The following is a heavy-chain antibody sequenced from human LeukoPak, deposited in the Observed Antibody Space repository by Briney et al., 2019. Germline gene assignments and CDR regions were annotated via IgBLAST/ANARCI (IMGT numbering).Heavy chain of an antibody. V-gene: IGHV4-38-2*02. D-gene: IGHD1-14*01. CDR2: IYHSGST. CDR3: ARVPRSYTFDY. Sequence: SETLSLTCTVSGYSISSGYYWGWIRQPPGKGLEWIGSIYHSGSTYYNPSLKSRVTISVDTSKNQFSLKLSSVTAADTAVYYCARVPRSYTFDYWGQGTLVTVSS. CDR1: GYSISSGYY. J-gene: IGHJ4*02.